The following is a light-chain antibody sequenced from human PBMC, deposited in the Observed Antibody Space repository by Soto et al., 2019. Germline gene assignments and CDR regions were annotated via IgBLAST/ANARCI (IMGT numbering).Light chain of an antibody. CDR2: EVS. CDR3: SSYAGSMNLI. Sequence: QSALTQPPSASGSPGQSVTISCTGSSSDVGGHNHVSWYQQHPGKALKLMIYEVSKRPSGVPDRFSGSKSVNTASLTVSGLQAEDEADYYCSSYAGSMNLIFGGGTKLTVL. J-gene: IGLJ2*01. CDR1: SSDVGGHNH. V-gene: IGLV2-8*01.